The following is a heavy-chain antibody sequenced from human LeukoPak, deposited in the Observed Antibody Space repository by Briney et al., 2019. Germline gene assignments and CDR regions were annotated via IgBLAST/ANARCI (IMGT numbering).Heavy chain of an antibody. CDR3: ARLPYYYYMDV. J-gene: IGHJ6*03. CDR2: INHVGST. V-gene: IGHV4-34*01. Sequence: GSLRLSCAASGFTFSTYDMSWVRQPPGKGLEWIGEINHVGSTNYNPSLKSRVTISVDTSKNQFSLKLSSVTAADTAVYYCARLPYYYYMDVWGKGTTVTVSS. CDR1: GFTFSTYD.